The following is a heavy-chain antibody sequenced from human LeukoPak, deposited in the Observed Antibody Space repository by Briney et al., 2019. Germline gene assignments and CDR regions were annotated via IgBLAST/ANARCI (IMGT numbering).Heavy chain of an antibody. CDR3: AKDPNSGGYCHLDY. Sequence: GRSLRLSCVASGFTFSNFAMHWVRQAPGKGLEWVAVISYDESNKSYADSVKGRFTISRDNSNNTLYLQMNSLSTEDTAVYYCAKDPNSGGYCHLDYWGQGTLVTVSS. D-gene: IGHD2-15*01. V-gene: IGHV3-30*18. CDR2: ISYDESNK. J-gene: IGHJ4*02. CDR1: GFTFSNFA.